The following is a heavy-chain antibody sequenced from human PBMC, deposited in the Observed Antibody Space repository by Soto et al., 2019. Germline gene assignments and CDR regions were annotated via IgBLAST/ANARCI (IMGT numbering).Heavy chain of an antibody. J-gene: IGHJ4*02. CDR2: IGTAGDT. CDR3: ARGGYCGSGSYYTKYYYDY. CDR1: GFTFNNYD. D-gene: IGHD3-10*01. V-gene: IGHV3-13*01. Sequence: GGSLRLSCAASGFTFNNYDMHWVRQTTGKGLEWVSAIGTAGDTSYPDSVKGRFTISRENAKNSLYLQMNNLRAGDTAVYYCARGGYCGSGSYYTKYYYDYWGQGTLVTVSS.